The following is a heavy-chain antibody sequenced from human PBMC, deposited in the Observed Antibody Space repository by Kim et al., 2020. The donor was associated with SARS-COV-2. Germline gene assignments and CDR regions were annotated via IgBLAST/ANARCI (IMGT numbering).Heavy chain of an antibody. D-gene: IGHD6-6*01. Sequence: GGSLRLSCAASGFTFSTYAMHWVRQAPGKGLECVSTISSDGGSTYYANSVKGRFTISRDNSKNTLYLQMGSLRAEDMAVYYCARPRREKYPSSQCYYGMDVWGQGTTVTVSS. CDR1: GFTFSTYA. CDR2: ISSDGGST. V-gene: IGHV3-64*01. J-gene: IGHJ6*02. CDR3: ARPRREKYPSSQCYYGMDV.